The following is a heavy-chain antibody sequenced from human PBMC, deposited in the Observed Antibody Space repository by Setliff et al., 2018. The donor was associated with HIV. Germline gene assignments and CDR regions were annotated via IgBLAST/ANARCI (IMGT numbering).Heavy chain of an antibody. Sequence: GESLKISCKASGYSFTNHWIGWVRQMPGKGLEWMGIIYPYDSDTRYSPSLQGQVSISAAKSISTVYLQLTSLKASDTAIYYCARRDGRSMNAFQIWGPGTKVTVSS. CDR1: GYSFTNHW. J-gene: IGHJ3*01. CDR2: IYPYDSDT. D-gene: IGHD6-13*01. V-gene: IGHV5-51*01. CDR3: ARRDGRSMNAFQI.